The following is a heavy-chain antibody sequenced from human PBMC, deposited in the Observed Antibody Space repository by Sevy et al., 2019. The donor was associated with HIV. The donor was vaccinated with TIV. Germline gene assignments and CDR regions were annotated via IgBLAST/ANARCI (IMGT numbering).Heavy chain of an antibody. D-gene: IGHD3-22*01. Sequence: ASVKVSCKASGYTFTTYPIGWVRQAPGQGLEWMGWISTYSGETRDAQKFQGRATMTTDTSTSTAYLELRSLRSDDTAVYYCARDSDGRCHYYADYFDYWGQGTLVTVSS. CDR1: GYTFTTYP. CDR2: ISTYSGET. J-gene: IGHJ4*02. CDR3: ARDSDGRCHYYADYFDY. V-gene: IGHV1-18*01.